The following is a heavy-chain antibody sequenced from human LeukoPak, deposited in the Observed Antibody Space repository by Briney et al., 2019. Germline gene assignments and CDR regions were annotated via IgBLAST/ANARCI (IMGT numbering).Heavy chain of an antibody. CDR3: ARVVGGGNFDY. CDR1: GFTFSSYA. CDR2: ISADGDNT. J-gene: IGHJ4*02. V-gene: IGHV3-64*02. D-gene: IGHD2-2*01. Sequence: GGSLRLSCAASGFTFSSYAMSWVRQAPGKGLEYVSAISADGDNTYYADSVKGRFTISRDSSQNTLYLQMGGLRVGDMAVYYCARVVGGGNFDYWGQGTLVTVSS.